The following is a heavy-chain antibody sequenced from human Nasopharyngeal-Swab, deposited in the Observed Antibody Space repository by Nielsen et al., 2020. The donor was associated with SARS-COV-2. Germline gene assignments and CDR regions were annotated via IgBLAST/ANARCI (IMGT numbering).Heavy chain of an antibody. J-gene: IGHJ4*02. D-gene: IGHD5-12*01. CDR1: GFTFNYFA. V-gene: IGHV3-23*01. CDR2: IGGAGAHI. Sequence: GGSLRLSCAASGFTFNYFAMTWVRQAPGKGLEWVASIGGAGAHIYYADYVKDRFTISRDNAKNTLYLQMNSLRAEDTAVYYCAKDGYSGYGYYFDYWGQGTLVTVSS. CDR3: AKDGYSGYGYYFDY.